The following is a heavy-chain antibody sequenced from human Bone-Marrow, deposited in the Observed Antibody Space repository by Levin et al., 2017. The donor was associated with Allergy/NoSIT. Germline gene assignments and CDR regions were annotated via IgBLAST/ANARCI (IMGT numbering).Heavy chain of an antibody. Sequence: QPGGSLRLSCAVSGFTVRNNYMSWVRQAPGKGLEWVSLIYSGGSTSYADSVKGRFTISRDTFKNTVYLQMNSLRAEDTAVYYCAGGPSRGHWGQGTLVTVSS. CDR1: GFTVRNNY. D-gene: IGHD3-16*01. J-gene: IGHJ4*02. V-gene: IGHV3-66*01. CDR2: IYSGGST. CDR3: AGGPSRGH.